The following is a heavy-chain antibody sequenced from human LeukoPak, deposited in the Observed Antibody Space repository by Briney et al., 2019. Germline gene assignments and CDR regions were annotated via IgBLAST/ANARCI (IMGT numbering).Heavy chain of an antibody. CDR1: GFAFRNYW. CDR3: ARDPYDILTGPYFDY. J-gene: IGHJ4*02. Sequence: GGSLRLSCAASGFAFRNYWMHWVRQGPGKGLLWVSRINRDGRAASYADSVKGRFTISRDNAKNTLYLQMNSLRAEDTAVYYCARDPYDILTGPYFDYWGQGTLVTVSS. D-gene: IGHD3-9*01. V-gene: IGHV3-74*01. CDR2: INRDGRAA.